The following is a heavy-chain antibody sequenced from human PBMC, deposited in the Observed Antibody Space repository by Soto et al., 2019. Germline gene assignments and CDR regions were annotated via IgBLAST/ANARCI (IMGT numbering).Heavy chain of an antibody. D-gene: IGHD6-13*01. CDR1: GGTFSSYA. Sequence: QVQLVQSGAEVKKPGSSVKVSCKASGGTFSSYAISWVRQAPGQGLEWMGGIIPTFGTANYAQKFQGRVTITADKSTSTAYMELSSLRSEDTAVYYCAREPGIAAAGTAYYYGMDVWGQGTTVTVSS. CDR2: IIPTFGTA. J-gene: IGHJ6*02. V-gene: IGHV1-69*06. CDR3: AREPGIAAAGTAYYYGMDV.